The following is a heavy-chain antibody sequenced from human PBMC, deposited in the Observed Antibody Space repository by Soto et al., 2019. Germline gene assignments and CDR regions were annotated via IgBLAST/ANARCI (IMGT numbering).Heavy chain of an antibody. Sequence: SETLSLTCTVSGGSISSYYWSWIRQPPGKGLEWIGYIYYSGYTNYNPSLKSRVTISVDTSKNQFSLKLSSVTAADTAVYYCARAPRGNYGYPSYFDYWGQGTLVTSPQ. CDR1: GGSISSYY. CDR2: IYYSGYT. V-gene: IGHV4-59*01. D-gene: IGHD3-10*01. J-gene: IGHJ4*02. CDR3: ARAPRGNYGYPSYFDY.